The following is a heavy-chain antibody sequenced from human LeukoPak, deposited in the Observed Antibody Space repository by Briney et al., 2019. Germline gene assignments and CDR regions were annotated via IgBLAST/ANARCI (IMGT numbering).Heavy chain of an antibody. Sequence: PSETLSLTCTVSGGSISSYYWSWIRQPPGKGLEYIGYIYYSGSTNYNPSLKSRVTISVDTSKHQFSLKLSSVTAADTAVYYCARSAGYQLLEGYFYYMDVWGKGTTVTVSS. J-gene: IGHJ6*03. CDR2: IYYSGST. D-gene: IGHD2-2*01. V-gene: IGHV4-59*01. CDR3: ARSAGYQLLEGYFYYMDV. CDR1: GGSISSYY.